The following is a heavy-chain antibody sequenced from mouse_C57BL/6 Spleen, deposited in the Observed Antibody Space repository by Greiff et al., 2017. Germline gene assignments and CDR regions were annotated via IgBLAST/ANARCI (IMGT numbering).Heavy chain of an antibody. CDR3: ARGGYDLSWFAY. CDR1: GFTFSSYT. CDR2: ISGGGGNT. Sequence: EVQGVESGGGLVKPGGSLKLSCAASGFTFSSYTMSWVRQTPEKRLEWVATISGGGGNTYYPDSVKGRFTISRDNAKNTLYLQMSSLRSEDTALYYCARGGYDLSWFAYWGQGTLVTVSA. J-gene: IGHJ3*01. D-gene: IGHD2-3*01. V-gene: IGHV5-9*01.